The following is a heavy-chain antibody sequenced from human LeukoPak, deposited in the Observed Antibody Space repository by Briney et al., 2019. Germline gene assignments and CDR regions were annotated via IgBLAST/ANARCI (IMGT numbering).Heavy chain of an antibody. CDR1: GFTFSSYA. Sequence: PGGSLRLSCAASGFTFSSYAMSWVRQAPGKGLEWVSAISSDDVTYYADSVKGRFTISRDNSKNTLYLQMNNLRDEDTAVYYCAKDPPCSGGTCYGYFESWGQGTLVTVSS. CDR3: AKDPPCSGGTCYGYFES. V-gene: IGHV3-23*01. D-gene: IGHD2-15*01. J-gene: IGHJ4*02. CDR2: ISSDDVT.